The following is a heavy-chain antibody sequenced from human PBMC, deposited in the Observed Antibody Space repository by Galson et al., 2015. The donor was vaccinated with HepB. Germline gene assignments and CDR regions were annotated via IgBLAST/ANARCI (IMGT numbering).Heavy chain of an antibody. CDR2: IIPILGIA. V-gene: IGHV1-69*04. J-gene: IGHJ3*02. CDR1: GGTFSSYA. D-gene: IGHD7-27*01. Sequence: SVKVSCKASGGTFSSYAISWVRQAPGQGLEWMGRIIPILGIANYAQKFQGRVTITADKSTSTAYMELSSLRSEDTAVYYCASHSTGDHAFDIWGRGTMVTVSS. CDR3: ASHSTGDHAFDI.